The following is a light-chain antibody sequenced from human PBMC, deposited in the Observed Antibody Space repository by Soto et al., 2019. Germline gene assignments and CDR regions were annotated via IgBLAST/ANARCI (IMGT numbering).Light chain of an antibody. V-gene: IGKV1-39*01. J-gene: IGKJ5*01. CDR1: QSISSY. CDR2: AAS. CDR3: QQSYSTPT. Sequence: ILMTQSPSSLSASVGDRVTITCRASQSISSYLNWYQQKPGKAPKLLIYAASSLQSGVPSRFSGSGSGTDFTLTISSLQPEDFATYYCQQSYSTPTFGQGTRLAIK.